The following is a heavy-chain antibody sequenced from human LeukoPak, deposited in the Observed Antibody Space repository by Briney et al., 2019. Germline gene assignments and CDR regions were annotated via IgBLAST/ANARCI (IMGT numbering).Heavy chain of an antibody. CDR3: ATGSQNSSGWYGKYYYYYMDV. V-gene: IGHV1-2*02. CDR1: GYTFTGYY. Sequence: ASVKVSCKASGYTFTGYYMHWVRQAPGQGLEWMGWINPNSGGTNCAQKFQGRVTMTRDTSISTAYMEPSSLRSEDTAVYYCATGSQNSSGWYGKYYYYYMDVWGKGTTVTVSS. D-gene: IGHD6-19*01. J-gene: IGHJ6*03. CDR2: INPNSGGT.